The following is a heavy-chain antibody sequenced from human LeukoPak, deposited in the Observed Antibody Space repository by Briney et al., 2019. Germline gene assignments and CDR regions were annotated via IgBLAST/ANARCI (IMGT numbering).Heavy chain of an antibody. Sequence: GGSLRLSCAASGFTFTNYWMTWVRQAPGEGLEWVANINKDGSEKQYVDSVKGRFTISRDNAKNSVYLQMNSLRVEDSAVYFCARDPIQDFDFWGQGTMVSVSS. CDR3: ARDPIQDFDF. J-gene: IGHJ4*02. CDR1: GFTFTNYW. D-gene: IGHD5-24*01. CDR2: INKDGSEK. V-gene: IGHV3-7*01.